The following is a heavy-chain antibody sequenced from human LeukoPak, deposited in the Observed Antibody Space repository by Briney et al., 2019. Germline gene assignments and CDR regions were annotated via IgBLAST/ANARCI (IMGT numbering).Heavy chain of an antibody. J-gene: IGHJ4*02. D-gene: IGHD5-18*01. Sequence: GGSLRLSCAASGFTFSSYSMNWVRQAPGKGLEWVSYISSSSSTIYYADSVKGRFTISRDNAKNSLYLQMNSLRAEDTAVYYCARNRGYSYGYVDYWGQGTLVTVSS. V-gene: IGHV3-48*01. CDR1: GFTFSSYS. CDR3: ARNRGYSYGYVDY. CDR2: ISSSSSTI.